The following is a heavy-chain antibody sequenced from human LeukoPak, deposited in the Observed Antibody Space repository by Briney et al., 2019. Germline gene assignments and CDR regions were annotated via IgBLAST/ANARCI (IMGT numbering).Heavy chain of an antibody. D-gene: IGHD4-17*01. V-gene: IGHV4-34*01. CDR1: GGSFSGYY. Sequence: SETLSLTCAVYGGSFSGYYWSWIRQPPGKGLEWIGEINHSGSTNYNPSLKSRVTISVDTSKNQFSLKLSSVTAADTAVYYCASSDAYTVTTPYYYLDYWGQGTLVTVSS. J-gene: IGHJ4*02. CDR3: ASSDAYTVTTPYYYLDY. CDR2: INHSGST.